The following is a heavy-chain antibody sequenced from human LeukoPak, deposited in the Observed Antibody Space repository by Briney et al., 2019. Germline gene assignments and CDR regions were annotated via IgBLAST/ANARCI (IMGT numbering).Heavy chain of an antibody. J-gene: IGHJ4*02. Sequence: PSETLSLTCAVYGGSFSGYYWSWTRQPPGKGLEWIGEINHSGSTNYNPSLKSRVTISVDTSKNQFSLKLSSVTAADTAVYYCARDTRTYYYDSSGYGDYWGQGTLVTVSS. CDR2: INHSGST. D-gene: IGHD3-22*01. CDR3: ARDTRTYYYDSSGYGDY. V-gene: IGHV4-34*01. CDR1: GGSFSGYY.